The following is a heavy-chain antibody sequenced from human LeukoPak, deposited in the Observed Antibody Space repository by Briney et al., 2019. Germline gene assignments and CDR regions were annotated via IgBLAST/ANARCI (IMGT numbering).Heavy chain of an antibody. V-gene: IGHV3-48*01. D-gene: IGHD1-1*01. J-gene: IGHJ4*02. CDR3: ARDHNYAFDN. CDR2: IGIDSGNA. Sequence: GGSLRLSCTASGFPFIEYSMNWVRQVPGKGLEWISYIGIDSGNAKYADSVRGRFTISADKAKNSLYLQMNSLRVEDTAVYYCARDHNYAFDNWGQGTLVSVAS. CDR1: GFPFIEYS.